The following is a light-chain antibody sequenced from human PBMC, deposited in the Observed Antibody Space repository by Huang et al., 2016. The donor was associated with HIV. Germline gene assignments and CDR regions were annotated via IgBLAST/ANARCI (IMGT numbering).Light chain of an antibody. CDR3: QQVDGYPLT. V-gene: IGKV1-9*01. J-gene: IGKJ3*01. Sequence: IQLTQSPSSLSASVGDRVTITCRASQGISSYLAWYQQKPGEAPKLLIYAASTLQSGVPSRVSGSGSGTDFTLTITSLQPEDSATYYCQQVDGYPLTFGPGTKVHIK. CDR1: QGISSY. CDR2: AAS.